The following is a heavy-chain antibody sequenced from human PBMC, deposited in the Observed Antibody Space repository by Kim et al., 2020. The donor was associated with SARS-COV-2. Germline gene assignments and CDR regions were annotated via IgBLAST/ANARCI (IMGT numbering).Heavy chain of an antibody. CDR1: GGSISSGGYY. J-gene: IGHJ5*02. CDR2: IYYSGST. Sequence: SETLSLTCTVSGGSISSGGYYWSWIRQHPGKGLEWIGYIYYSGSTYYNPSLKSRVTISVDTSKNQFSLKLSSVTAADTAVYYCARSDFLTGYYMANWFDPWGQGTLVTVSS. V-gene: IGHV4-31*03. D-gene: IGHD3-9*01. CDR3: ARSDFLTGYYMANWFDP.